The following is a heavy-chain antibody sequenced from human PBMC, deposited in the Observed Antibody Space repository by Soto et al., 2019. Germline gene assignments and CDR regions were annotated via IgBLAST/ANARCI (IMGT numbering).Heavy chain of an antibody. CDR3: ARDFERSAIGP. CDR2: IAYRGDT. Sequence: SETPSPTCGVSGASLTGADSFWVWIRKPPGNGPESSGDIAYRGDTYYNPALRSRVTISADRSENKFSLTLKSVTAADTAVYFCARDFERSAIGPWGQGTSVTVSS. CDR1: GASLTGADSF. D-gene: IGHD3-9*01. V-gene: IGHV4-61*08. J-gene: IGHJ5*02.